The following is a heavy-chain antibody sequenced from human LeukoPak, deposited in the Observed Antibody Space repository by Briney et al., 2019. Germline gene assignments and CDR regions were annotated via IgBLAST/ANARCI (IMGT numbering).Heavy chain of an antibody. CDR2: ISWNSGSI. CDR3: AALSSFDY. D-gene: IGHD2/OR15-2a*01. V-gene: IGHV3-9*01. J-gene: IGHJ4*02. Sequence: GGSLRLSCVASGFTFDDYAMHWVRQAPGKGLEWVSGISWNSGSIGYADSVKGRFTISRDNAKNSLYLQMNSLRAEDTALYYCAALSSFDYWVQGTLVTVSS. CDR1: GFTFDDYA.